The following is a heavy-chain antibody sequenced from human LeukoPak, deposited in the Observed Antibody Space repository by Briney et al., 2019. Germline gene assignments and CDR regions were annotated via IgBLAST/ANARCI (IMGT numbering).Heavy chain of an antibody. J-gene: IGHJ4*02. Sequence: GGSLRLSCAASGFTVSSNYMSWVRQAPGKGLEWVSVIYSSGMTYYADSVKGRFTISRDNSKNTLYLHMNSLRAEDTAVYYCARDLYGISHDYWGQGTLVTVSS. CDR3: ARDLYGISHDY. CDR2: IYSSGMT. V-gene: IGHV3-53*01. CDR1: GFTVSSNY. D-gene: IGHD4-17*01.